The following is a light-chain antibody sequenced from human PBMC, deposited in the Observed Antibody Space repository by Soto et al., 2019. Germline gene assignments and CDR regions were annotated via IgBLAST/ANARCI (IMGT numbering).Light chain of an antibody. CDR3: SSYAGSSNV. CDR1: SSDVGGYNY. CDR2: EVN. Sequence: QPVLTQPPSASGSPGQSVAISCTGTSSDVGGYNYVSWYQQHPGKAPKLMIYEVNKRPSGVPDRFSGSKSGNTASLTVSGLQAEDEADYYCSSYAGSSNVVGTGTKLTVL. J-gene: IGLJ1*01. V-gene: IGLV2-8*01.